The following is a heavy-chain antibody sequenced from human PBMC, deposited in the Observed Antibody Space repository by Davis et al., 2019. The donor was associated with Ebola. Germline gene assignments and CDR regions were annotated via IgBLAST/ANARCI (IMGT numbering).Heavy chain of an antibody. J-gene: IGHJ4*02. CDR3: AREGYSSSWYVS. V-gene: IGHV3-7*01. D-gene: IGHD6-13*01. Sequence: GESLKISCAASGFPFNSYWMSWVRQAPGKGLEWVTNIKQDGREKYYVDSVKGRFTISRDNAKNSLYLQMNSLRAEDTAVYYCAREGYSSSWYVSWGQGTLVTVSS. CDR1: GFPFNSYW. CDR2: IKQDGREK.